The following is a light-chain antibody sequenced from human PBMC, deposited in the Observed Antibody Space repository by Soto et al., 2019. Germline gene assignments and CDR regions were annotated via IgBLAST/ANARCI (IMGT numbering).Light chain of an antibody. Sequence: QSALTQPASVSGSPGQSITISCTGTSSDVGGFNSVSWFQQHPGKAPKLIIYDVSTRPSGISNRFSGSKSGNTASLTISGLQAEDEADYYCYSFTSSDTWVFGGGTKLTVL. V-gene: IGLV2-14*01. CDR1: SSDVGGFNS. J-gene: IGLJ3*02. CDR2: DVS. CDR3: YSFTSSDTWV.